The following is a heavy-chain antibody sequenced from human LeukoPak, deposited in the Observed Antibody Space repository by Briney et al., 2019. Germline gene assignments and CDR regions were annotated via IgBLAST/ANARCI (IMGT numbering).Heavy chain of an antibody. CDR3: ARDRYKNYYGMDV. D-gene: IGHD1-1*01. CDR1: GGSVSSGDYY. Sequence: SETLSLTCTVSGGSVSSGDYYWSWIRQPPGKGLEWIGSIYYSGSTYYNPSLKSRVTISVDTSKNQFSLNLRSVTAADTAVYYCARDRYKNYYGMDVWGKGTTATVSS. J-gene: IGHJ6*04. CDR2: IYYSGST. V-gene: IGHV4-30-4*01.